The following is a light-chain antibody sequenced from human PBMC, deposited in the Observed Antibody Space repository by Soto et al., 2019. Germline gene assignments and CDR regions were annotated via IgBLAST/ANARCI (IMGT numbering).Light chain of an antibody. CDR1: QGIGDT. CDR2: AAS. CDR3: QQYGSSPET. Sequence: EVVMRQSPATLSVSPGEGATLSCRASQGIGDTLAWYQQKPGQAPRLLIYAASSRAAGIPDRFSGSGSGTDFTLTISRLEPEDFAVYCCQQYGSSPETFGQGTKVEIK. V-gene: IGKV3-20*01. J-gene: IGKJ1*01.